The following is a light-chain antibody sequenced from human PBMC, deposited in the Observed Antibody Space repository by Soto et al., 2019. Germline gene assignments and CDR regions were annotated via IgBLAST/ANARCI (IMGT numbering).Light chain of an antibody. CDR3: QQYNNWPPWIA. Sequence: EIVMTQSPATLSVSPGERATLSCRASQSVSSNLAWYQQKPGQAPRLLIYGASNRATGIPARFSGSGSGTEFTLTISSLQSEDFAVYYCQQYNNWPPWIAFGQGTRL. J-gene: IGKJ5*01. CDR1: QSVSSN. CDR2: GAS. V-gene: IGKV3-15*01.